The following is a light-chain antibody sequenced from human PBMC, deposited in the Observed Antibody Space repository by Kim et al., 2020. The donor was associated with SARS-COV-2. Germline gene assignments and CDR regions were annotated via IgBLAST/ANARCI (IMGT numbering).Light chain of an antibody. V-gene: IGLV4-69*01. CDR1: YRHSSYA. CDR3: QTWGPGIRV. J-gene: IGLJ3*02. Sequence: SFKLPCTLGYRHSSYATAWHQQLPAKVPRYLMKVNGDGNYIRGDGTPDRFSGSSAGAERYLSISSLQSEDEADYYCQTWGPGIRVFGGGTQLTVL. CDR2: VNGDGNY.